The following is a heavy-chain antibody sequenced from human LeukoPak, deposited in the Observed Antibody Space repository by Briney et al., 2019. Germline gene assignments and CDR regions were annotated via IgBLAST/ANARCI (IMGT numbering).Heavy chain of an antibody. Sequence: SETLSLTCAVYGGSFSGYYWSWIRQPPGKGLEWIGVINHSGSTNYNPSLKSRVTISVDTSKNQFSLKLSSVTAADTAVYYCARDRYCSSTSCLPFDYWGQGTLVTVSS. CDR3: ARDRYCSSTSCLPFDY. D-gene: IGHD2-2*01. V-gene: IGHV4-34*01. CDR1: GGSFSGYY. J-gene: IGHJ4*02. CDR2: INHSGST.